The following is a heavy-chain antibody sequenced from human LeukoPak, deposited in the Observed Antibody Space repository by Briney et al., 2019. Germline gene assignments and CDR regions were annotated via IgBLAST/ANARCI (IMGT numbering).Heavy chain of an antibody. J-gene: IGHJ4*02. Sequence: GESLKISCKGSGYSFTSYWIGWVRQMPGKGLEWMGIIYPGDSDTRYSPSFQGQVTISADKSISTAYLQWSSLKASDTAMYYCASGRRRGYSGYDYYFDYWGQGTLVTVSS. CDR2: IYPGDSDT. CDR3: ASGRRRGYSGYDYYFDY. CDR1: GYSFTSYW. V-gene: IGHV5-51*01. D-gene: IGHD5-12*01.